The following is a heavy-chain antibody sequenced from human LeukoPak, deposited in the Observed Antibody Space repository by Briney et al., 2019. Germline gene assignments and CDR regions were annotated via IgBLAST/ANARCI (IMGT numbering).Heavy chain of an antibody. V-gene: IGHV3-23*01. D-gene: IGHD6-13*01. CDR1: GFTFSSYA. CDR3: ARDLNDLLQNYRSTWYPADY. Sequence: GGSLRLSCAASGFTFSSYAMGWVRQAPGKGLEWVSAISGSGGGTYYADSVKGRFTISRDNSKNTLYLQMNSLRAEDTAVYYCARDLNDLLQNYRSTWYPADYWGQGTLVTVSS. CDR2: ISGSGGGT. J-gene: IGHJ4*02.